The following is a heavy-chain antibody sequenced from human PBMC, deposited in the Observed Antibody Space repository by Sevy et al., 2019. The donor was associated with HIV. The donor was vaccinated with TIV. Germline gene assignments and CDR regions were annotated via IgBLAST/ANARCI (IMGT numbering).Heavy chain of an antibody. CDR2: ISGSGAGT. Sequence: GGSLRLSCEASGFTFSSFAMSWVRQAPGKGLEWVSAISGSGAGTDYADSVKGRFTVSRDNSKNTLYLQLNSLRAEDTAVYYCAKVAAVARGYFDYRGQGTLVTVSS. J-gene: IGHJ4*02. V-gene: IGHV3-23*01. D-gene: IGHD6-19*01. CDR1: GFTFSSFA. CDR3: AKVAAVARGYFDY.